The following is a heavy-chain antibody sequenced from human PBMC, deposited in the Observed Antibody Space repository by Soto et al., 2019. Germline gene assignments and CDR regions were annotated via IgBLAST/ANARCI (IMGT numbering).Heavy chain of an antibody. CDR1: GYSISSGYY. CDR3: AREVVGATIEAFDI. CDR2: IYHSGST. D-gene: IGHD1-26*01. V-gene: IGHV4-38-2*02. Sequence: PSETLSLTCAVSGYSISSGYYWGWIRQPPGKGLEWIGSIYHSGSTYYNPSLKSRVTISVDTSKNQFSLKLSSVTAADTAVYYCAREVVGATIEAFDIWGHGTMVTVSS. J-gene: IGHJ3*02.